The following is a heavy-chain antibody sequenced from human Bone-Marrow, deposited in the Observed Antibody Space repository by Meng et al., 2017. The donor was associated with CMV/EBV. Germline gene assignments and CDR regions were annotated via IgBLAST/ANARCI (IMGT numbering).Heavy chain of an antibody. V-gene: IGHV4-34*01. J-gene: IGHJ6*02. Sequence: SETLSLTCAVYGGSFSGYYWSWIRQPPGKGLEWIGEINHSGSTNYNPSLKSRVTISVDTSKNQFSLKLSSVTAADTAVYYCARNSLLPAAITYYYGMDVWGQGTTVTVSS. CDR2: INHSGST. CDR3: ARNSLLPAAITYYYGMDV. CDR1: GGSFSGYY. D-gene: IGHD2-2*01.